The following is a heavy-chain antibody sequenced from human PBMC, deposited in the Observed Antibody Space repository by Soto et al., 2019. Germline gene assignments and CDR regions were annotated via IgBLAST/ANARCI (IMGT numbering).Heavy chain of an antibody. CDR1: GFTFSNYG. V-gene: IGHV3-33*01. D-gene: IGHD4-17*01. CDR3: ARDRDPMTTVTEIGC. Sequence: PGGSLRLSCAASGFTFSNYGMHWAHQAPGKGLEWVALIWFDGSDKYYADSVKGRFTLSRDNSKNTLYLQMNSLRGEDMAVYYCARDRDPMTTVTEIGCWGQGTLVTVSS. CDR2: IWFDGSDK. J-gene: IGHJ4*02.